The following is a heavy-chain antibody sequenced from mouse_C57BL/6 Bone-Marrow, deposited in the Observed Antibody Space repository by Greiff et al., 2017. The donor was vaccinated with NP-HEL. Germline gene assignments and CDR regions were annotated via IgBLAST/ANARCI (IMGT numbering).Heavy chain of an antibody. CDR2: IRNKANNHAT. J-gene: IGHJ1*03. Sequence: EVKVEESGGGLVQPGGSMKLSCAASGFTFSDAWMDWVRQSPEKGLEWVAEIRNKANNHATYYAESVKGRFTISRDDSKSSVYLQMNSLRAEDTGIYYCTAGGTTVDWYFDVWGTGTTVTVSS. D-gene: IGHD1-1*01. CDR3: TAGGTTVDWYFDV. V-gene: IGHV6-6*01. CDR1: GFTFSDAW.